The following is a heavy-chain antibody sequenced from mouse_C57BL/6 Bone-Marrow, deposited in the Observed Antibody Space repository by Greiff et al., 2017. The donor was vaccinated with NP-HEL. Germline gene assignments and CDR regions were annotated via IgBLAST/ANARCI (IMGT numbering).Heavy chain of an antibody. CDR2: IDPSDSYT. CDR1: GYTFTSYW. CDR3: ARSSPFITTVVHY. J-gene: IGHJ2*01. Sequence: QVQLQQPGAELVMPGASVKLSCKASGYTFTSYWMHWVKQRPGQGLEWIGEIDPSDSYTNYNQKFKGKSTLTVDQSSSTAYMQLSSLTSEDSAVYYCARSSPFITTVVHYWGQGTTLTVSS. V-gene: IGHV1-69*01. D-gene: IGHD1-1*01.